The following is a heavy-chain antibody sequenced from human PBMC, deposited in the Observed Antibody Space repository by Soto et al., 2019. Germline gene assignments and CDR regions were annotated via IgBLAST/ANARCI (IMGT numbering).Heavy chain of an antibody. J-gene: IGHJ3*02. CDR1: GDSISNYY. D-gene: IGHD3-16*01. Sequence: LSLTCSVSGDSISNYYWSWIRQPPGKGLEWIGYIYYSGSTSYNPSLKSRVTISVDTSKNQFSLDLSYVTAADTAVYYCARPHNLGGYGFDIWDQGTMVTVSS. V-gene: IGHV4-59*01. CDR3: ARPHNLGGYGFDI. CDR2: IYYSGST.